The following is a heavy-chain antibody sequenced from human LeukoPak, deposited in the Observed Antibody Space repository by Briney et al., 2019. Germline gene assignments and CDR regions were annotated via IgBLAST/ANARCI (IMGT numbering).Heavy chain of an antibody. CDR3: AKGGYSYGSY. J-gene: IGHJ4*02. CDR1: GFTFSSYS. Sequence: GGSLRLSCAASGFTFSSYSMNWVRQAPGKGLEWVSYISSSSSTIYYADSVKGRFTISRDNSKNTLYLQMNSLRAEDTAVYYCAKGGYSYGSYWGQGTLVTVSS. D-gene: IGHD5-18*01. CDR2: ISSSSSTI. V-gene: IGHV3-48*01.